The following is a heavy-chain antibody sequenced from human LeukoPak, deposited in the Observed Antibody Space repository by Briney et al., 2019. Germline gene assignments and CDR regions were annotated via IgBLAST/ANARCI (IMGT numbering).Heavy chain of an antibody. Sequence: PSDTLSLTCTVSGASISSGGYYWSWLRQHPGKGLEWLGYISYSGSPYYNPSLKSRVTISVDTSRNQFSLKLSSVTAADTAEYYCARGPHCSSTSCYSEYFHHWGQGTLVTVSS. CDR1: GASISSGGYY. J-gene: IGHJ1*01. CDR2: ISYSGSP. D-gene: IGHD2-2*01. CDR3: ARGPHCSSTSCYSEYFHH. V-gene: IGHV4-31*03.